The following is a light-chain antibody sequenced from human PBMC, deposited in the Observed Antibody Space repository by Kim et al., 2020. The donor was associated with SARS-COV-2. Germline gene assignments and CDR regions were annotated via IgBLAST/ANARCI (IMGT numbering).Light chain of an antibody. J-gene: IGLJ2*01. V-gene: IGLV1-40*01. CDR2: GDI. CDR1: NSGPAYD. Sequence: GAPGQPVTHPCPGSNSGPAYDVHWSQQVPGSAPKLLIYGDIHRPSGVPDRFSGSKSGTSASLAITGLQGEDEADYFCQTYDSGHVVFGGGTQLTVL. CDR3: QTYDSGHVV.